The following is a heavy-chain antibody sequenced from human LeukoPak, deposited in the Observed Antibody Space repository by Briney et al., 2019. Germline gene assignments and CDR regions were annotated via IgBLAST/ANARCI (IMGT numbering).Heavy chain of an antibody. CDR1: GYSVTSYW. CDR2: IYPGDPDT. CDR3: ARLLRNIAAAVYYFDY. V-gene: IGHV5-51*01. D-gene: IGHD6-13*01. Sequence: GESLKIPCKGSGYSVTSYWIGWVRQMPGKGLEWMGIIYPGDPDTRYSPSFQGQVTISADKSISTAYLQWSSLKASDTAMYYCARLLRNIAAAVYYFDYWGQGTLVTVSS. J-gene: IGHJ4*02.